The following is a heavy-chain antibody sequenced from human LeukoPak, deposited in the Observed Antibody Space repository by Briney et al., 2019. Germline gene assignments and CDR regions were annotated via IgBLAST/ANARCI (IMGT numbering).Heavy chain of an antibody. Sequence: GRSLRLSCAPSEFTFSSNGMHWVRQAPGSGLEWVAVIWYDGSDKYYADSVKGRFTISRDNSKNTLYLQMNSLRAEDTAVYYCARDPENGSPGSYLQHWGRGTLVTVSS. CDR2: IWYDGSDK. D-gene: IGHD1-26*01. CDR1: EFTFSSNG. J-gene: IGHJ1*01. CDR3: ARDPENGSPGSYLQH. V-gene: IGHV3-33*08.